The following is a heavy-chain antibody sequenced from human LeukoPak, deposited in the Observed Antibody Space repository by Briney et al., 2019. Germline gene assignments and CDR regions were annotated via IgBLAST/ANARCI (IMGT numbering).Heavy chain of an antibody. CDR3: ARYGSGGNWFDH. D-gene: IGHD3-10*01. V-gene: IGHV4-59*08. CDR2: IYYSGST. Sequence: PSETLSLTCTVSGGSISSYYWSWIRQPPGKGLEWIGYIYYSGSTNYNPSLKGRVTISVDTSKNQFSLKLSSVTAADTAVYYCARYGSGGNWFDHWGQGTLVTVSS. J-gene: IGHJ5*02. CDR1: GGSISSYY.